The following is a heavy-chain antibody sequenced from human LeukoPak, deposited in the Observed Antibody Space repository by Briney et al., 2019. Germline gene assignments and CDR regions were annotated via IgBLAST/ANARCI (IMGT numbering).Heavy chain of an antibody. CDR1: GFTFSSYR. CDR2: INQDGSEK. V-gene: IGHV3-7*01. D-gene: IGHD6-6*01. Sequence: GGSLRLSCAASGFTFSSYRMSWVRQAPGKGLEWVANINQDGSEKYYVDSVKGRFTISRDNAKNTLYLQMNSLRVEDTAVYYCARGGVYSTSAVDYWGQGTLVTVSS. J-gene: IGHJ4*02. CDR3: ARGGVYSTSAVDY.